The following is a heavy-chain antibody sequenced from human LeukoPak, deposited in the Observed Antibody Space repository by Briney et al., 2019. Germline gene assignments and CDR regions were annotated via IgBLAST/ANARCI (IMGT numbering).Heavy chain of an antibody. D-gene: IGHD6-13*01. CDR1: GYTFTSYY. J-gene: IGHJ5*02. Sequence: GASVRVSCKASGYTFTSYYMHWVRQAPGQGLEWMGIINPSGGSTSYAQKFQGRVTMTRDTSTSTVYMELSSLRSEDTAVYYCALNGWAAAHENNWFDPWGQGTLVTVSS. CDR3: ALNGWAAAHENNWFDP. V-gene: IGHV1-46*01. CDR2: INPSGGST.